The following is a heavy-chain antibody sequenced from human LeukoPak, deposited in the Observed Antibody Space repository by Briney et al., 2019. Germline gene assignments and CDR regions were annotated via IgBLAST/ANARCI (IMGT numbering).Heavy chain of an antibody. V-gene: IGHV1-69*06. Sequence: SVKVSCKASGGTSISYAISWVRQAPGQGLEWMGGIIPIFGKANYAQKFQGRVTITADKSTSTAYMELSSLRSEDTAVYYCASRYCSSTSCYDYYYGMDVWGKGTTVTVSS. CDR1: GGTSISYA. CDR2: IIPIFGKA. J-gene: IGHJ6*04. D-gene: IGHD2-2*01. CDR3: ASRYCSSTSCYDYYYGMDV.